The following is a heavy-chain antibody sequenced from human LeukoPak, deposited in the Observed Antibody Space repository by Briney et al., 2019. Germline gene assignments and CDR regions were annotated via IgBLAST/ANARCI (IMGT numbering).Heavy chain of an antibody. D-gene: IGHD3-22*01. CDR1: GFTFNRYA. V-gene: IGHV3-30-3*01. J-gene: IGHJ3*02. CDR2: ISYDGSNI. Sequence: GGSLRLSCAASGFTFNRYAMYWVRQAPGRGLEWVAVISYDGSNIHYADSVEGRFTISRDNSKSMLYLQVNSLSAEDTAIYYCARDKGWLDAFDIWGQGTMVTVSS. CDR3: ARDKGWLDAFDI.